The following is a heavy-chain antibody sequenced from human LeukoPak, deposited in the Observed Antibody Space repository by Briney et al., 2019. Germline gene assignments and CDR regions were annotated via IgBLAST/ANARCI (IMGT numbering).Heavy chain of an antibody. CDR1: GFSFSIYW. CDR3: ARSPSLGGFDY. J-gene: IGHJ4*02. D-gene: IGHD3-16*01. Sequence: PGGSLRLSCATSGFSFSIYWMHWVRQAPGKGLVWVSRINIDGSTTNYADSVKGRFTISRDNAQNTLYLQMNSQRAEDTAVYYCARSPSLGGFDYWGQGTLVTVSS. CDR2: INIDGSTT. V-gene: IGHV3-74*01.